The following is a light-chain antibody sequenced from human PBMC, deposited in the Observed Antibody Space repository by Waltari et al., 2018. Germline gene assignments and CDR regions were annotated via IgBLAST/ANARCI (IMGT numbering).Light chain of an antibody. CDR3: SSPTGDRSLLV. J-gene: IGLJ2*01. V-gene: IGLV2-14*01. CDR2: GVR. Sequence: QSPLTPPASVSAPPGQSTTICSGGTTSDVDYKYVSWYQQHPGKAPKLMIYGVRNRPSGISSRSSGSKSGNTASLTISGLQPEDEADYYCSSPTGDRSLLVFGAGTRLTVV. CDR1: TSDVDYKY.